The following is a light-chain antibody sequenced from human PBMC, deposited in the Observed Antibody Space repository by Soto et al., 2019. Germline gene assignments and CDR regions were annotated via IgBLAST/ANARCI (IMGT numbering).Light chain of an antibody. CDR3: QQYGRSLVT. J-gene: IGKJ2*01. V-gene: IGKV3-20*01. Sequence: EIVLTQSPGTLSLSPGGRATLSCRASQSVSSSYLAWYQQKPGQAPRLLIYGASSRATGIPDRFSGRGSGADFTLTISRLEPEDFAVYYCQQYGRSLVTFGQGTKVDIK. CDR2: GAS. CDR1: QSVSSSY.